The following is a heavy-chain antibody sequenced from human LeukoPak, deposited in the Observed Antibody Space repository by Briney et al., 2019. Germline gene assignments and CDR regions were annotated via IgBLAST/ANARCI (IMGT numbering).Heavy chain of an antibody. D-gene: IGHD2-2*01. Sequence: PGGSLRLSCAASGFSFSSYAMSWVRQAAGKGLEWVSAISGSGGSTYYADCVKGRFTISRDNSQNTLYLQMNSLRAENTAVYYCANTREGYCSSTSCSRWFDPWGQGTLVTVSS. J-gene: IGHJ5*02. V-gene: IGHV3-23*01. CDR2: ISGSGGST. CDR3: ANTREGYCSSTSCSRWFDP. CDR1: GFSFSSYA.